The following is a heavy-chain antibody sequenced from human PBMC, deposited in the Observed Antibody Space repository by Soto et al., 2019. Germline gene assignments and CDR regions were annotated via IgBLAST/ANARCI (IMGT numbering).Heavy chain of an antibody. Sequence: QVQLQQWGAGLLKPSETLSLTCAVYGGSLRGYYWSWIRQPPGQGLEGIGEINPSGSTSYIPSLESRVIMSVYTSKNQFCLRLSSVTASDTSVDYCARGLLGGAAAWGQGSLVTVSS. D-gene: IGHD3-16*01. J-gene: IGHJ5*02. CDR1: GGSLRGYY. CDR2: INPSGST. CDR3: ARGLLGGAAA. V-gene: IGHV4-34*01.